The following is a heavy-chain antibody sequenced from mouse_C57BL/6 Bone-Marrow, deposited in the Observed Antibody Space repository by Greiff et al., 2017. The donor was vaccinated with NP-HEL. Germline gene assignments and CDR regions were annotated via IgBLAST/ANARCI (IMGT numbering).Heavy chain of an antibody. CDR2: SRNKANDYTT. CDR3: ARDAQTAMDY. J-gene: IGHJ4*01. Sequence: EVKVVESGGGLVQSGRSLRLSCATSGFTFSDFYMEWVRQAPGTGLEWIAASRNKANDYTTEYSASVKGRFIVSRDTSQSILYLQMNALRAEDTAIYYCARDAQTAMDYWGQGTSVTVSS. CDR1: GFTFSDFY. V-gene: IGHV7-1*01.